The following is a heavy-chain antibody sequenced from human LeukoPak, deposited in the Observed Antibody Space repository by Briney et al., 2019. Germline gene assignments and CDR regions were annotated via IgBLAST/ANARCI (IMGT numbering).Heavy chain of an antibody. D-gene: IGHD3-22*01. Sequence: SETLSLTCTVSGGSISSSSYYWSWIRQPAGKGLEWIGRIYTSGSTNYNPSLKSRVTISVDTSKNQFSLKLSSVTAADTAVYYCARGVRDSSGYYYWGQGTLVTVSS. CDR3: ARGVRDSSGYYY. J-gene: IGHJ4*02. CDR2: IYTSGST. CDR1: GGSISSSSYY. V-gene: IGHV4-61*02.